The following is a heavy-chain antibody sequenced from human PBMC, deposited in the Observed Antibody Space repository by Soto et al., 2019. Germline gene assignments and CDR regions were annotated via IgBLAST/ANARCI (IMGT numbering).Heavy chain of an antibody. D-gene: IGHD6-19*01. CDR1: GGSINSGGYY. Sequence: SETLSLTCDVSGGSINSGGYYWGWIRQHPGKGLEWIGYIYYSGSTYYNPSLKSRVAISVDTSKNQFSLKLSSVTAADTAVYHCARHSYSSGWHWFDPWGQGTLVTVSS. CDR2: IYYSGST. CDR3: ARHSYSSGWHWFDP. J-gene: IGHJ5*02. V-gene: IGHV4-31*11.